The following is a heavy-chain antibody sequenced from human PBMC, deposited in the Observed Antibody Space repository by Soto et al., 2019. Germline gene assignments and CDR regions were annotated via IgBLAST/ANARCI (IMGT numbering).Heavy chain of an antibody. CDR2: INHSGST. J-gene: IGHJ4*02. CDR3: AVRGVITNYFDY. Sequence: SETLSLTCAVYGGSFSGYYWSWIRQPPGKGLEWIGEINHSGSTNYNPSLKSRVTISVDTSKNQFSLKLSSVTAADTAVYYCAVRGVITNYFDYWGQGTLVTVSS. D-gene: IGHD3-10*01. V-gene: IGHV4-34*01. CDR1: GGSFSGYY.